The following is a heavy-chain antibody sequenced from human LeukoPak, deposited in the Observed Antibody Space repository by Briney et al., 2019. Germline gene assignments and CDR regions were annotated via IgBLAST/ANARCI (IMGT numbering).Heavy chain of an antibody. J-gene: IGHJ4*02. D-gene: IGHD2-2*01. CDR3: ARSLPAATVGAFDY. CDR2: INWNGGST. V-gene: IGHV3-20*04. CDR1: GFTFVDYG. Sequence: GGSLRLSCAASGFTFVDYGMSWVRQAPGKGLEWVSGINWNGGSTGYADSVKGRFTISRDNAKNSLYLQMNSLRAEDTALYYCARSLPAATVGAFDYWGQGTLVTVSS.